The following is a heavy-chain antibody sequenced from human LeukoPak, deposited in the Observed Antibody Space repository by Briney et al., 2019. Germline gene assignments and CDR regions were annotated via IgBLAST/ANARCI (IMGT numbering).Heavy chain of an antibody. CDR1: GFTFSSYW. CDR2: IKQDGSEK. D-gene: IGHD3-22*01. J-gene: IGHJ4*02. Sequence: GGSLRLSCAASGFTFSSYWMSWVRQAPGKGLEWVANIKQDGSEKYYVDSVKGQFTISRDNAKNSLYLQMNSLRAEDTAVYYCARARPYYYDSSGYYDYFDYWGQGILVTVSS. CDR3: ARARPYYYDSSGYYDYFDY. V-gene: IGHV3-7*01.